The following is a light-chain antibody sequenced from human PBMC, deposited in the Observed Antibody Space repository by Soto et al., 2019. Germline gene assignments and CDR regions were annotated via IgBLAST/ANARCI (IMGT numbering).Light chain of an antibody. V-gene: IGKV4-1*01. Sequence: DIVMSQSPDSLAVSLGERATINCKSSQSILYTSNNQNFLAWYQQKAGRPPKLLIYWASTRESGVPDRFSGSGSGTEFTLTISSLQAEDVAVYYCQQYYSSPYTFGQGTRLEIK. J-gene: IGKJ2*01. CDR3: QQYYSSPYT. CDR2: WAS. CDR1: QSILYTSNNQNF.